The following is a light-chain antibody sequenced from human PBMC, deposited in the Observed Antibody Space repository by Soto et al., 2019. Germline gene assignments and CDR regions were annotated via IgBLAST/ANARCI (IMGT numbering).Light chain of an antibody. Sequence: QSVLTQPPSVSGAPGQRVTISCSGTRSNTGAGYDVHWYQQVPGTAPKLLIHGNNKRPSGVPDRFSGSKSGTSASLAITGLQAEDEAEYYCQSYDSSLRGAVFGGGTQLTVL. CDR2: GNN. J-gene: IGLJ7*01. CDR3: QSYDSSLRGAV. V-gene: IGLV1-40*01. CDR1: RSNTGAGYD.